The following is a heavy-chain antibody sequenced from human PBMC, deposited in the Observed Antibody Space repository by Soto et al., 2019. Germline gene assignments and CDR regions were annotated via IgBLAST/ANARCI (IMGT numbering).Heavy chain of an antibody. V-gene: IGHV1-69*13. J-gene: IGHJ6*02. CDR1: GGTFSSYA. D-gene: IGHD1-7*01. CDR3: ARDPYNWNSGDYYYYYGMDV. Sequence: ASVKVSCKASGGTFSSYAISWVRQAPGQGLEWMGGIIPIFGKANYAQKFQGRVTITADESTSTAYMELSSLRSEDTAVYYCARDPYNWNSGDYYYYYGMDVWGQGTTVTVSS. CDR2: IIPIFGKA.